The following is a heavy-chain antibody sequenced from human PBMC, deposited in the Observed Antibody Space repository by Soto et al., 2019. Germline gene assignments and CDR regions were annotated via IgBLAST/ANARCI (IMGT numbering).Heavy chain of an antibody. CDR1: GGSSSRGGYY. CDR3: ARVLKNYDFWSGYRSNWFDP. CDR2: IYYSGST. V-gene: IGHV4-31*03. Sequence: PSETLSLTCTVSGGSSSRGGYYWSWIRQHPGKGLEWIGYIYYSGSTYYNPSLKSRVTISVDTSKNQFSLKLSSVTAADTAVYYCARVLKNYDFWSGYRSNWFDPWGQGTLVTVSS. D-gene: IGHD3-3*01. J-gene: IGHJ5*02.